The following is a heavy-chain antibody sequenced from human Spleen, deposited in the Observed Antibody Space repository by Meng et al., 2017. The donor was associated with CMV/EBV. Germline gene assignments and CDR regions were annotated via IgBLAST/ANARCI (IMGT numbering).Heavy chain of an antibody. Sequence: ASVKVSCKASGYTFTSYGVSWVRQAPGQGLEWMGWISGYSGNTNYAQKLQGRVTMTTDTSTSTAYMELRSLRSDDTAVYYCARDPSGSYYGYWGQGTLVTVSS. CDR3: ARDPSGSYYGY. D-gene: IGHD1-26*01. CDR2: ISGYSGNT. J-gene: IGHJ4*02. CDR1: GYTFTSYG. V-gene: IGHV1-18*01.